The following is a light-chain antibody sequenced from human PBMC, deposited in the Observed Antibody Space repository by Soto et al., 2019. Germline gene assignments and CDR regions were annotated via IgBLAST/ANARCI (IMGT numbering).Light chain of an antibody. CDR1: QSVSYNC. Sequence: EIVLTQSPGTLSFSPGERATLTCRASQSVSYNCLAWYQQKPGQAPRLLIYGVSSRATGIPDRFSGSGSGTDLTLTISRLEPEDFAVYYCQNYDSSPYTFGQGTKLEIK. V-gene: IGKV3-20*01. J-gene: IGKJ2*01. CDR2: GVS. CDR3: QNYDSSPYT.